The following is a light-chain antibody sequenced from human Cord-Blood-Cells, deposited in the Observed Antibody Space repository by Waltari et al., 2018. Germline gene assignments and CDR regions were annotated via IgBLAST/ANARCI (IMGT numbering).Light chain of an antibody. CDR2: EGS. CDR1: SRDVRSYNL. CDR3: CSYAGSSTLV. V-gene: IGLV2-23*01. Sequence: QSALTQPASVSGSPGQSIPISCTGTSRDVRSYNLVSWYQQPPGKAPKLMVYEGSKRPSGVSNRFSGSKSGNTASLTISGLQAEDEADYYCCSYAGSSTLVFGGGTKLTVL. J-gene: IGLJ3*02.